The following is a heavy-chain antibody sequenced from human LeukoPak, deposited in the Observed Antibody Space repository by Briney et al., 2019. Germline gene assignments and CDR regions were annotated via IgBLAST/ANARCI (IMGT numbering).Heavy chain of an antibody. D-gene: IGHD1-26*01. J-gene: IGHJ4*02. CDR2: ISSSSSYI. Sequence: GGSLRLSCVASGFTFSSYSMNWVRQAPGKGLEWVSSISSSSSYIYYADSVKGRFTISRDNAKNSLYLQMNSLRAEDAAVYYCAREEVGATAYWGQGTLVTVSS. CDR3: AREEVGATAY. CDR1: GFTFSSYS. V-gene: IGHV3-21*01.